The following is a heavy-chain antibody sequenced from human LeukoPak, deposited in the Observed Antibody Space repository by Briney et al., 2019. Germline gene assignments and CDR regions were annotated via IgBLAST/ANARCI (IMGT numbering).Heavy chain of an antibody. V-gene: IGHV3-48*01. CDR2: ISSSSSTI. CDR3: ARTAAVAAPFRI. J-gene: IGHJ3*02. Sequence: PGGSLRLSCAASGFTFSSYSMNWVRQAPGKGLEWVSYISSSSSTIYYADSVKGRFTISRDNAKNSLYLQMNSLRAEDTAVYYCARTAAVAAPFRIWGQGTMVTVSS. CDR1: GFTFSSYS. D-gene: IGHD6-19*01.